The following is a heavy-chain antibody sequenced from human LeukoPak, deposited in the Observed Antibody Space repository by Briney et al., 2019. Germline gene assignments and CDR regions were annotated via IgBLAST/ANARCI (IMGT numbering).Heavy chain of an antibody. CDR1: GGTFSSYA. D-gene: IGHD5-12*01. Sequence: SVKVSCKASGGTFSSYAISWVRQAPGQGLEWMGGIIPIFGTANYAQKFQGRVTITTDESTSTAYMELSSLRSEDTAVYYCARALGRGYSGYDYYFDNWGQGTLVTVSS. CDR2: IIPIFGTA. J-gene: IGHJ4*02. CDR3: ARALGRGYSGYDYYFDN. V-gene: IGHV1-69*05.